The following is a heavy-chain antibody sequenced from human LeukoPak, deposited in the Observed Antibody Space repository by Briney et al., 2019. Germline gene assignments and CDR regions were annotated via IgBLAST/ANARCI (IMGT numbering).Heavy chain of an antibody. J-gene: IGHJ4*02. V-gene: IGHV4-34*01. CDR2: INHSGST. D-gene: IGHD4-17*01. CDR1: GGSFSGYY. CDR3: ARDHYGDWGYFDY. Sequence: SETLSLTCAVYGGSFSGYYWSWIRQPPGKGLEWIGEINHSGSTNYNPSLKSRVTISVDTSKNQFSLKLSSVTAADTAVYYCARDHYGDWGYFDYWGQGTLVTVSS.